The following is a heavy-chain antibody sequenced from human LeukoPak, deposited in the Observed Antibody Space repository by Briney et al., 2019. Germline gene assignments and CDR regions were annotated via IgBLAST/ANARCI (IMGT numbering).Heavy chain of an antibody. Sequence: PGRSLRLSCAASGFTFSTYGMHWVRQAPGKGLEWVATMSSDGTSAYFTDSVKGRFTISRDNSKNTLYLQMNSLRAEDTAVYYCAKAHRDYSYYFFGMDVGGQGTTATVSS. J-gene: IGHJ6*02. V-gene: IGHV3-30*18. CDR1: GFTFSTYG. CDR2: MSSDGTSA. CDR3: AKAHRDYSYYFFGMDV. D-gene: IGHD2-21*02.